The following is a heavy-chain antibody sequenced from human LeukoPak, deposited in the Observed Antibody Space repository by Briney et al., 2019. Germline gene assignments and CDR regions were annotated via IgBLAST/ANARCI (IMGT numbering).Heavy chain of an antibody. CDR1: GGSISIYY. J-gene: IGHJ4*02. CDR2: VYNSGST. D-gene: IGHD5-24*01. Sequence: SETLSLTCTVSGGSISIYYWSWIRQSPGKGLEWIGYVYNSGSTDYNPPLKSRVTISADTSKNQFSLKLSSVIAADTAVYYCVRDRELNYWGQGILVTVSS. CDR3: VRDRELNY. V-gene: IGHV4-59*01.